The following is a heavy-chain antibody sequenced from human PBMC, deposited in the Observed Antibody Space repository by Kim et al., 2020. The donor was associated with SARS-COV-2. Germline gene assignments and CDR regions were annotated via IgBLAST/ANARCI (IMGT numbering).Heavy chain of an antibody. Sequence: KGRFTISRDNSKNTLYLQMNSLRPEDTAVYYCAKVSRSNFEGYFYYGMDVWGQGTTVTVSS. D-gene: IGHD3-3*02. V-gene: IGHV3-30*02. CDR3: AKVSRSNFEGYFYYGMDV. J-gene: IGHJ6*02.